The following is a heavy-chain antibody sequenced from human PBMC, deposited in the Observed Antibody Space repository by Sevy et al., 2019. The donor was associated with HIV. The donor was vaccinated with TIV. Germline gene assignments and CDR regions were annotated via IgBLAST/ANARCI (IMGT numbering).Heavy chain of an antibody. J-gene: IGHJ4*02. CDR3: AKGVNTLTRGVPY. V-gene: IGHV3-23*01. CDR2: VSGSGDDI. CDR1: GFTFRRNA. Sequence: GGSLRLSCAASGFTFRRNAMTWVRQAPGKGLEWVSVVSGSGDDIYHADSVKGRFTISRDNSKNTVYLQMNTLRVEDTAIYYCAKGVNTLTRGVPYWGQGTRVTVSS. D-gene: IGHD3-10*01.